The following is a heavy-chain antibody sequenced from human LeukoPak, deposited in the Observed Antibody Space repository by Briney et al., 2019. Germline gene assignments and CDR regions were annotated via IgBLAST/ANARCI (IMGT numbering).Heavy chain of an antibody. J-gene: IGHJ4*02. Sequence: GASVKVSCKVSGYTLTELSMHWVRQAPGQGLEWMGIINPSGGSTNYAQKFQGRVTMTRDTSTSTVYMELSSLRSEDTAVYYCAREYYGGNSVQFDYWGQGTLVTVSS. CDR2: INPSGGST. D-gene: IGHD4-23*01. CDR3: AREYYGGNSVQFDY. CDR1: GYTLTELS. V-gene: IGHV1-46*01.